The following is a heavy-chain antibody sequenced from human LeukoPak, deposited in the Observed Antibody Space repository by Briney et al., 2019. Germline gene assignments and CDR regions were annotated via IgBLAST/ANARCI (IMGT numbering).Heavy chain of an antibody. D-gene: IGHD3-22*01. CDR2: ISSSSSYI. CDR1: GFTFSSYS. V-gene: IGHV3-21*01. Sequence: PGGSLRPSCAASGFTFSSYSMNWVRQAPGKGLEWVSSISSSSSYIYYADSVKGRFTISRDNAKNSLYLQMNSLRAEDTAVYYCASYYDSSGYWDYYYGMDVWGQGTTVTVSS. J-gene: IGHJ6*02. CDR3: ASYYDSSGYWDYYYGMDV.